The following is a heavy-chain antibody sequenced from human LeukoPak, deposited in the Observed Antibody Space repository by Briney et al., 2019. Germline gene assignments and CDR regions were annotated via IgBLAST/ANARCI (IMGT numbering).Heavy chain of an antibody. J-gene: IGHJ6*02. CDR3: ARALQDYYYGMNV. D-gene: IGHD5-24*01. V-gene: IGHV4-59*08. CDR1: GDSISGYY. CDR2: IYYSGRT. Sequence: SETLSLTCTVSGDSISGYYWSWIRQPPGKGLEWIGYIYYSGRTNYNPSLKSRVTISEDTSKNHFSLRLRSVTAADTAVYYCARALQDYYYGMNVWGQGTTVAVSS.